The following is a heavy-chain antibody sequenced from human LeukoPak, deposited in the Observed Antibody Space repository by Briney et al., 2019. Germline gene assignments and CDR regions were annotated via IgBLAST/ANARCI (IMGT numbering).Heavy chain of an antibody. Sequence: ASVKVSCKASGYTFTGYYMHWVRQAPGQGLEWMGWINPNSGGTNYAQKFQGRVTMTRDTSISTAYMELSRLRSDDTAVYYCARAWDGFGEVFDYWGHGTLVTVSS. CDR2: INPNSGGT. D-gene: IGHD3-10*01. V-gene: IGHV1-2*02. CDR3: ARAWDGFGEVFDY. CDR1: GYTFTGYY. J-gene: IGHJ4*01.